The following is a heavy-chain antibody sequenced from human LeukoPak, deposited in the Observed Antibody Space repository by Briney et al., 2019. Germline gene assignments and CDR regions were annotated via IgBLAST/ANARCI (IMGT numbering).Heavy chain of an antibody. Sequence: SETLSLTCAVYGGSFSGYYWSWIRQPPGKGLEWIGEINHSGSTNYNPSLKSRVTISVDTSKNQFSLKLSSVTAADTAVYYCARGRAVTGPFDYWGQGTLVTVSS. J-gene: IGHJ4*02. V-gene: IGHV4-34*01. CDR2: INHSGST. CDR3: ARGRAVTGPFDY. D-gene: IGHD6-19*01. CDR1: GGSFSGYY.